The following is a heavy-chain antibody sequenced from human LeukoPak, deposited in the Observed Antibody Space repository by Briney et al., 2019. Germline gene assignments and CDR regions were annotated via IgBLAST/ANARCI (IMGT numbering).Heavy chain of an antibody. CDR2: INPKTGVT. CDR1: GYTXTDYY. J-gene: IGHJ4*02. D-gene: IGHD1-26*01. V-gene: IGHV1-2*02. Sequence: ASVKVSCKASGYTXTDYYLHWVRQAPGHGLEWMGWINPKTGVTKYAQNFQGRVTMTRDTSINTAYMEVSRLRSDDTAVFYCARDLAMYSPDLDYWGQGTLVTVSS. CDR3: ARDLAMYSPDLDY.